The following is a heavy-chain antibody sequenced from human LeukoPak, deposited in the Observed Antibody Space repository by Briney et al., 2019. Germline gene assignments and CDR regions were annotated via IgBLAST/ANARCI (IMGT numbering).Heavy chain of an antibody. CDR2: ISYDGSNK. Sequence: GRSLRLSCAASGFTFSSYAMHWVRQAPGKGLEWVAVISYDGSNKYYADSVKDRFTISRDNSKNTLYLQMNSLRAEDTAVYYCARVPRRAAAGTGAFDIWGQGTMVTVSS. V-gene: IGHV3-30*04. D-gene: IGHD6-13*01. J-gene: IGHJ3*02. CDR1: GFTFSSYA. CDR3: ARVPRRAAAGTGAFDI.